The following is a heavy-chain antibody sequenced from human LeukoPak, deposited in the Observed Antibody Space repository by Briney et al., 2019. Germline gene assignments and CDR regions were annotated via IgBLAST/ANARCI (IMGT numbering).Heavy chain of an antibody. D-gene: IGHD3-22*01. Sequence: ASVKVSCKVSGYTLTELSMHWVRQAPGKGLEWMGGFDPEDGETIYALKFQGRVTMTEDTSTDTAYMELSSLRSEDTAVYYCASNYDSSGYWWFDPWGQGTLVTVSS. CDR2: FDPEDGET. CDR1: GYTLTELS. CDR3: ASNYDSSGYWWFDP. J-gene: IGHJ5*02. V-gene: IGHV1-24*01.